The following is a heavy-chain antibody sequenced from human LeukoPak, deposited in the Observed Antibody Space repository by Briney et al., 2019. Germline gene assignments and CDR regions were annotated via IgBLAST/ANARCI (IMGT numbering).Heavy chain of an antibody. D-gene: IGHD3-22*01. Sequence: GGSLRLSCAASGFTFSSYAMTWVRQAPGKGLEWVSGISVSGGSTNYADSVKGRFTISRDNSKNTLYLQMNSLRAEDTAVYYCAKSNYFDSGGYYFFDYWGQGTLVTVSS. J-gene: IGHJ4*02. CDR3: AKSNYFDSGGYYFFDY. CDR1: GFTFSSYA. V-gene: IGHV3-23*01. CDR2: ISVSGGST.